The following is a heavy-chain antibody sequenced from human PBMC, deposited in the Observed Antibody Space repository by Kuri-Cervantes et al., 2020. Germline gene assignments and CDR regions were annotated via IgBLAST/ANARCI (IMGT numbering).Heavy chain of an antibody. D-gene: IGHD3-22*01. Sequence: GSLRLSCTVSGGSISSSSYYWGWIRQPPGKGLEWIGSIYYSGITYYNPSLRSRVTISVDTSKNQFSLKLSSVTAADTAVYYCARFHYYDSSGYRFWGQGTLVTVSS. CDR3: ARFHYYDSSGYRF. J-gene: IGHJ4*02. CDR2: IYYSGIT. CDR1: GGSISSSSYY. V-gene: IGHV4-39*07.